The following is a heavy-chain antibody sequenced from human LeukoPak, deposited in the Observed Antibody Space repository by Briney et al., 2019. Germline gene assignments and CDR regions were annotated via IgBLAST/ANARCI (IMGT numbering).Heavy chain of an antibody. D-gene: IGHD3-3*01. CDR2: ISYDGSNK. Sequence: GGSLRLSCAASGFTFSTYGMHWVRQAPGKGLEWVAVISYDGSNKYYADSVKGRFTISRDNSKNTLYLQMNSLRAEDTAVYYCARARITIFGVVIGQGMDVWGQGTTVTVSS. CDR1: GFTFSTYG. V-gene: IGHV3-30*03. J-gene: IGHJ6*02. CDR3: ARARITIFGVVIGQGMDV.